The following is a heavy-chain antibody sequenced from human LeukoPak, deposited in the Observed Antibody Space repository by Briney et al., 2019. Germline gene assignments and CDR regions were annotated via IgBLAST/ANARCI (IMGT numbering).Heavy chain of an antibody. CDR3: ARDNSVGDYAWWFDP. CDR1: GYAFTRHY. Sequence: GASVKVSCKASGYAFTRHYMHWVRQAPGQGLEWMGLINPSGSSTIYAQKFQGRVTMTRDMSTSTDYMELSSLRSADTAVYYCARDNSVGDYAWWFDPWGQGTLVTVSS. CDR2: INPSGSST. V-gene: IGHV1-46*01. D-gene: IGHD1-26*01. J-gene: IGHJ5*02.